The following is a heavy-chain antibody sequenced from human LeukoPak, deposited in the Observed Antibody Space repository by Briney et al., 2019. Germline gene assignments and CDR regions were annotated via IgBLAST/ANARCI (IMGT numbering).Heavy chain of an antibody. V-gene: IGHV3-72*01. CDR2: SRNKANSYTT. CDR1: GFTFSDHY. Sequence: PGGSLRLSCAASGFTFSDHYIDWVRQAPGKGLQWVGRSRNKANSYTTEYAASVKGRFIISRDDSESSLYLQMNSLTAEDTAVYYCAKPIPFDYWGQGTLVTVSS. CDR3: AKPIPFDY. D-gene: IGHD2-21*01. J-gene: IGHJ4*02.